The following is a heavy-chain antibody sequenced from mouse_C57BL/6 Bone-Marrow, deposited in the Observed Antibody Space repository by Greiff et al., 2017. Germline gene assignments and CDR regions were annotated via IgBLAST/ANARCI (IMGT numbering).Heavy chain of an antibody. CDR1: GFTFSDYG. Sequence: EVQLVESGGGLVKPGGSLKLSCAASGFTFSDYGMHWVRQAPEQGLEWVAYISSGSSTIYYADTVTGRFTISRDNAKNTLFLQMTSLRSEDTAMYYCAITTVPYWYFDVWGTGTTVTVSS. CDR2: ISSGSSTI. J-gene: IGHJ1*03. V-gene: IGHV5-17*01. D-gene: IGHD1-1*01. CDR3: AITTVPYWYFDV.